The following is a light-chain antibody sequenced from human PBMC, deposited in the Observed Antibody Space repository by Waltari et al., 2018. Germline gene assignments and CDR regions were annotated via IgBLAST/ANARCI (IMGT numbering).Light chain of an antibody. J-gene: IGLJ3*02. V-gene: IGLV2-14*03. Sequence: QSALTQPASVSGSPGQSITISCTGTRSDVGGSNYVAWYQQHPGKAPKVLIYDVSNRPSGVSNRFSGSKSGNTASLTISGLQAEDEADYYCSSYTNSNTWVFGGGTKLTVL. CDR3: SSYTNSNTWV. CDR1: RSDVGGSNY. CDR2: DVS.